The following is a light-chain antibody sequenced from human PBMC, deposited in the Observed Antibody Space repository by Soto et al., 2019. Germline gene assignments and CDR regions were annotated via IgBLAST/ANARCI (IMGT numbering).Light chain of an antibody. CDR1: ESVSDNY. J-gene: IGKJ4*01. CDR2: GAS. CDR3: QQYGSSPLT. Sequence: EIVLTQSPGTLSLSPGERATLSCRASESVSDNYLAWYQQRSGQAPRLVIYGASSRASAVPDRFSGSGSGADFTLTIRRLEPEDFAVYYCQQYGSSPLTFGGETK. V-gene: IGKV3-20*01.